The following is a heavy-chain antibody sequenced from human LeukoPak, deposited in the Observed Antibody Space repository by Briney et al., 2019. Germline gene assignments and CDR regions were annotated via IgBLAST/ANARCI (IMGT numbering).Heavy chain of an antibody. J-gene: IGHJ4*02. V-gene: IGHV3-23*01. CDR2: ISGSGGST. Sequence: SGGSLGLSCAASGFTFSSYAMSWVRQAPGKGLEWVSAISGSGGSTYYADSVKGRFTISRDNSKNTLYLQMNSLRAEDTAVYYCAKDLSTYYDSSGYAFDYWGQGTLVTVSS. CDR3: AKDLSTYYDSSGYAFDY. CDR1: GFTFSSYA. D-gene: IGHD3-22*01.